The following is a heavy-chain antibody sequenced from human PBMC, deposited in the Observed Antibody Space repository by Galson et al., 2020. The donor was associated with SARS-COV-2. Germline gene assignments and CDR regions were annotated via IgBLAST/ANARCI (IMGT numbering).Heavy chain of an antibody. D-gene: IGHD6-19*01. Sequence: GESPKIPCRTSGYSLTNYWNGWVRQVPGKGLEWMGIIYPDDSYTIYSPSFQGQVTITADKSISTAFLQWSSLKASDTAIYYCARHGASSGWYEGIDYWGQGTLVTVSS. J-gene: IGHJ4*02. CDR3: ARHGASSGWYEGIDY. CDR1: GYSLTNYW. V-gene: IGHV5-51*01. CDR2: IYPDDSYT.